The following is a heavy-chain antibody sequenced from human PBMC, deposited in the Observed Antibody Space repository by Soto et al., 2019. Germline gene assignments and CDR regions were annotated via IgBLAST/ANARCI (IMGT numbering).Heavy chain of an antibody. CDR1: GGSISSVNYY. CDR3: ARDKITGLFDY. D-gene: IGHD2-8*02. J-gene: IGHJ4*02. V-gene: IGHV4-30-4*01. CDR2: IYYSGST. Sequence: PSETLSLTCTVSGGSISSVNYYWSWIRQPPGKGLEWIGYIYYSGSTYYNPSLRSRVTISVDTSKNQFSLKLTSVTAADTAVYYCARDKITGLFDYWGQGTLVTVSS.